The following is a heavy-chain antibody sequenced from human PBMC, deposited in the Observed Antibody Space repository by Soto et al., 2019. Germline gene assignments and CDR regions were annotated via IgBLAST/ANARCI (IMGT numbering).Heavy chain of an antibody. CDR1: GFTFTGYY. J-gene: IGHJ5*02. CDR3: ARSRNWLNWFDP. CDR2: INPNSGGT. V-gene: IGHV1-2*02. D-gene: IGHD1-20*01. Sequence: QVQLVQSGAEVKKPGASVKVSCKASGFTFTGYYMHWVRQAPGQALEWMGWINPNSGGTNYAQKFQGRVTMTRDTSISTAYMVPSRLRSDRPAVYYCARSRNWLNWFDPWGQGTLVTVSS.